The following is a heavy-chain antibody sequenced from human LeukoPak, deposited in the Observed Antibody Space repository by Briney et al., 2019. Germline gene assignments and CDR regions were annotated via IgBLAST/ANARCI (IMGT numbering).Heavy chain of an antibody. CDR2: IFHRGST. J-gene: IGHJ3*02. CDR1: TYSISSGFY. V-gene: IGHV4-38-2*02. CDR3: ARANYYDNSGYSRGAFDI. D-gene: IGHD3-22*01. Sequence: PSETLSLTCSVSTYSISSGFYWGWIRQLPGKGLEWIGSIFHRGSTYYKSSLKSRITISVDTSKNQFSLKLNSVTAADTAVYYCARANYYDNSGYSRGAFDIWGQGTMVTVSS.